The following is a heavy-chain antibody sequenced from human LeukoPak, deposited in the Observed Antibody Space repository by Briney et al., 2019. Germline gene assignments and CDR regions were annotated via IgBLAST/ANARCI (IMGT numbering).Heavy chain of an antibody. J-gene: IGHJ6*02. V-gene: IGHV4-4*07. CDR2: IYTSGST. Sequence: SETLSLTCTVSGGSISSYYWSWIRQPAGKGLEWIGRIYTSGSTNYNPSLKSRVTMSVDTSKNQFSLKLSSVTAADTAVYYCARGNEYCSSTSCYLRNPYYYYGMDVWGQGTTVTVSS. CDR3: ARGNEYCSSTSCYLRNPYYYYGMDV. CDR1: GGSISSYY. D-gene: IGHD2-2*01.